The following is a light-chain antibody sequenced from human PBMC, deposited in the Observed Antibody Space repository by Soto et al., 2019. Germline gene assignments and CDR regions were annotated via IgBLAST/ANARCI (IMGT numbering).Light chain of an antibody. CDR3: ISYTGSSTSYV. J-gene: IGLJ1*01. Sequence: QSVLTQPASVSGSPGQSITISCTGTSSDVGSYNYVAWYQQFPGKTPKILIYGVSNRPSGVSSRFSGSKSGNTASLTISGLQAEDEADYYCISYTGSSTSYVFGSGTKVTVL. CDR2: GVS. V-gene: IGLV2-14*01. CDR1: SSDVGSYNY.